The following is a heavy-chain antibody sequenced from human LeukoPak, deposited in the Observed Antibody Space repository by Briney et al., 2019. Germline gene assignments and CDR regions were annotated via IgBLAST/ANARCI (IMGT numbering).Heavy chain of an antibody. CDR1: GGSISSYY. D-gene: IGHD6-13*01. CDR2: IYYSGST. V-gene: IGHV4-59*01. Sequence: PSETLSLTCTVSGGSISSYYWSWIRQPPGKGLEWIGYIYYSGSTNYNPSLKSRVTISVDTSKNQFSLKLSSVTAADTAVYYCARDHGSPAAGTSTPFDPWGQGTLVTVSS. J-gene: IGHJ5*02. CDR3: ARDHGSPAAGTSTPFDP.